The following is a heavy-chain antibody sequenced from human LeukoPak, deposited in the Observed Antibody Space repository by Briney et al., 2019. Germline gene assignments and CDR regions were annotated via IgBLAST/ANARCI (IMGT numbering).Heavy chain of an antibody. Sequence: GGSLRLSCAASGVTFSSYEMNWVRQAPGKGLEWVSTVSDSSDVHYSDSVKGRFTISRDNARNSLYLQMNSLGDEDTAVYYCARDGLHTAHFDYWGQGTLVTVSS. CDR1: GVTFSSYE. CDR2: VSDSSDV. CDR3: ARDGLHTAHFDY. J-gene: IGHJ4*02. D-gene: IGHD5-18*01. V-gene: IGHV3-48*03.